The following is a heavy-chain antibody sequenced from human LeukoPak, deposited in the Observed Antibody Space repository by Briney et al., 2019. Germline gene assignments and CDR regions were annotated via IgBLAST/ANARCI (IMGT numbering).Heavy chain of an antibody. Sequence: GGSLRLSCAASGFTFSSYAMSWVRQAPGKGLEWVSAITGSGGNTYYTDSVRGRFTISRDNSKNTLYLQMSSLRAEDTALYYCAKLIPAVDCSRTSCYGFDYWGRGTLVTVSS. CDR1: GFTFSSYA. CDR2: ITGSGGNT. CDR3: AKLIPAVDCSRTSCYGFDY. V-gene: IGHV3-23*01. D-gene: IGHD2-2*01. J-gene: IGHJ4*02.